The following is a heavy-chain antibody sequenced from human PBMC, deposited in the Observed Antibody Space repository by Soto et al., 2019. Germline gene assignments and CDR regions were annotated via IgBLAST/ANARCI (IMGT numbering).Heavy chain of an antibody. CDR3: AREGVPRSNWFDP. Sequence: SETLSLTCTVSGGSISSYYWSWIRQPPGKGLEWIGYIYYSGSTNYNPSLKSRDTISVDTSKNQFSLKLSSVTAADTAVYYCAREGVPRSNWFDPWGQGTLGTVSS. V-gene: IGHV4-59*01. CDR2: IYYSGST. D-gene: IGHD2-2*01. CDR1: GGSISSYY. J-gene: IGHJ5*02.